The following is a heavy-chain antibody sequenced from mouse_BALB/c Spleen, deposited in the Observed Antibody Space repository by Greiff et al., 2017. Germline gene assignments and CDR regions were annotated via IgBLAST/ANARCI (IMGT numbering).Heavy chain of an antibody. CDR3: SRGGKDEYYAMDY. V-gene: IGHV1S22*01. D-gene: IGHD1-1*01. Sequence: LQQPGSELVRPGASVKLSCKASGYTFTSYWMHWVKQRPGQGLEWIGNIYPGSGSTNYDEKFKSKATLTVDTSSSTAYMQLSSLTSEDSAVYYCSRGGKDEYYAMDYWGQGTSVTVSS. CDR1: GYTFTSYW. J-gene: IGHJ4*01. CDR2: IYPGSGST.